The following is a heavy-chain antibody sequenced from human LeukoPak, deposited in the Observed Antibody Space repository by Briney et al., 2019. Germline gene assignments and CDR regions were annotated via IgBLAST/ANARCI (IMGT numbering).Heavy chain of an antibody. CDR1: GFTVSSDY. Sequence: PGRSLRLSCVASGFTVSSDYMSWVRQAPGKGLEWVSIIYSGGSIDYADSVKGRFAISRDNSKNTLYLQMNSLRVEDTAVYYCARAKEYWGQGTLVTVSS. V-gene: IGHV3-53*01. CDR3: ARAKEY. CDR2: IYSGGSI. J-gene: IGHJ4*02.